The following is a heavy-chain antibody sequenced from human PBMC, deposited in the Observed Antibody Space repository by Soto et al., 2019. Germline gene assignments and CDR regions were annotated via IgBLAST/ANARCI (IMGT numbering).Heavy chain of an antibody. CDR2: IIPIFGTA. CDR3: ACRDGYNYNYYYGMDV. CDR1: GGTCRSYA. J-gene: IGHJ6*02. Sequence: SVKFSGKASGGTCRSYAIRWVRQAPGQGLEWMGGIIPIFGTANYAQKFQGRVTITADESTSTAYMGLSSLRSEDTAVYYCACRDGYNYNYYYGMDVWGQGTTVTVSS. V-gene: IGHV1-69*13. D-gene: IGHD5-12*01.